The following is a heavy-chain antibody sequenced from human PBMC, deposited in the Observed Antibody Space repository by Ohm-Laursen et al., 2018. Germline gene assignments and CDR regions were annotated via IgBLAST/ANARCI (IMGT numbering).Heavy chain of an antibody. CDR2: IWYDGSNK. CDR3: AKVQACFDP. V-gene: IGHV3-33*06. J-gene: IGHJ5*02. CDR1: GFTFSSYV. Sequence: SSLRLSCSASGFTFSSYVMHWVRQAPRKGLEWVAVIWYDGSNKYYADSVKGRFTIPRDNSKNTLYLQMNSLRAEDTAVYYCAKVQACFDPWGQGTLVTVSS.